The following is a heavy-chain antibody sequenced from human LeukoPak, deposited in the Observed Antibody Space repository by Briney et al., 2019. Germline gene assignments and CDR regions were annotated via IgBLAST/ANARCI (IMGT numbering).Heavy chain of an antibody. J-gene: IGHJ5*02. CDR1: GDSVSSNSAA. CDR2: TYYRSKWYN. D-gene: IGHD3-9*01. CDR3: ARTRYYDILTGYYNYWFDP. V-gene: IGHV6-1*01. Sequence: SQTLSLTCAISGDSVSSNSAAWNWIRQSPSRGLEWLGRTYYRSKWYNDYAVSVKSRITINPDTSKNQFSLQLNSVTPEDTAVYYCARTRYYDILTGYYNYWFDPWGQGTLVTVSS.